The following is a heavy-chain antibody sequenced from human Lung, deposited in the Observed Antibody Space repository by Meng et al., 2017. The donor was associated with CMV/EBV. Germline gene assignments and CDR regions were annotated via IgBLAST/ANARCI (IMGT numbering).Heavy chain of an antibody. CDR3: ARVMITFGGVIGHFDY. J-gene: IGHJ4*02. V-gene: IGHV4-61*01. Sequence: GSVSSGSYYWGWIQQPPGKGLEWIGYIYYSGSTNYSPSLKGRVTISVDTSKNQFSLKLSSVTAADTAVYYCARVMITFGGVIGHFDYWGQGTLVTVSS. CDR2: IYYSGST. CDR1: GSVSSGSYY. D-gene: IGHD3-16*02.